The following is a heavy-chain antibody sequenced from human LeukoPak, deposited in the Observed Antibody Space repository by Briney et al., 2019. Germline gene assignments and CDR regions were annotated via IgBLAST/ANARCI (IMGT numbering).Heavy chain of an antibody. CDR2: ISSSSSYI. J-gene: IGHJ4*02. CDR1: GFTFSSYS. Sequence: GGSLRLFCAASGFTFSSYSMNWVRQAPGKGLEWVSSISSSSSYIYYADSVKGRFTISRDNAKNSLYLQMNSLRAEDTAVYYCARRLGGYSGYEIDYWGQGTLVTVSS. D-gene: IGHD5-12*01. V-gene: IGHV3-21*01. CDR3: ARRLGGYSGYEIDY.